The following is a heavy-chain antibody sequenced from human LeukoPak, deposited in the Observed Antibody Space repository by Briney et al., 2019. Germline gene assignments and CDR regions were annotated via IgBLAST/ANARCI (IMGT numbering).Heavy chain of an antibody. CDR3: ARDYDSSGYYFSGADY. V-gene: IGHV4-4*07. J-gene: IGHJ4*02. D-gene: IGHD3-22*01. Sequence: SETLSLTCTVSGGSISSYYWSWIRQPAGKGLEWIGRIYTSGSTNYNPSLKNRVTMSVDTSKNQFSLKLSSVTAADTAVYYCARDYDSSGYYFSGADYWGQGTLVTVSS. CDR2: IYTSGST. CDR1: GGSISSYY.